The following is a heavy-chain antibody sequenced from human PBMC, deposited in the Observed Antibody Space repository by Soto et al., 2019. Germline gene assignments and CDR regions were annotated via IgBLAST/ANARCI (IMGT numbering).Heavy chain of an antibody. CDR2: IYPGDSDT. CDR1: GYSFTRYW. CDR3: ARTLGRYSYGQYYFDY. D-gene: IGHD5-18*01. V-gene: IGHV5-51*01. J-gene: IGHJ4*02. Sequence: PGESLKIFCKGSGYSFTRYWIGWVRQMPGKGLEWIGIIYPGDSDTRYSPSFQGQDTISTDKSISTAYLQWSSLKASDTAMYYCARTLGRYSYGQYYFDYWGQGTLVTVSS.